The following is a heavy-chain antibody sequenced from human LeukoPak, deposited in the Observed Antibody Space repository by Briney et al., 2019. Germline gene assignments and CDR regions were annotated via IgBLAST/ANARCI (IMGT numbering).Heavy chain of an antibody. D-gene: IGHD1-26*01. V-gene: IGHV1-69*13. CDR1: GYAFTNFG. CDR3: AREVVGASDAFDI. Sequence: SVKVSCKASGYAFTNFGISWVRQAPGQGLEWMGGIIPIFGTANYAQKFQGRVTITADESTSTAYMELSSLRSEDTAVYYCAREVVGASDAFDIWGQGTMVTVSS. CDR2: IIPIFGTA. J-gene: IGHJ3*02.